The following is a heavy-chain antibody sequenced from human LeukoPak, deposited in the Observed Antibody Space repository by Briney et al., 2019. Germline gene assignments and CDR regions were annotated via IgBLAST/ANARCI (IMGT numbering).Heavy chain of an antibody. D-gene: IGHD7-27*01. J-gene: IGHJ4*02. Sequence: SETLSLTCTVSGGSISSGGYYWSWIRQPPGKGLEWIGEINHSGSTNYNPSLKSRVTISVDTSKNQFSLKLSSVTAADTAVYYCARGWGSSGDYWGQGTLVTVSS. CDR1: GGSISSGGYY. CDR3: ARGWGSSGDY. V-gene: IGHV4-39*07. CDR2: INHSGST.